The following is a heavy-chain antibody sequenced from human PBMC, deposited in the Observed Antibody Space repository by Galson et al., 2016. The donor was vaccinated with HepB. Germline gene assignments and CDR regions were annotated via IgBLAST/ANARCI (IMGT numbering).Heavy chain of an antibody. D-gene: IGHD5-24*01. Sequence: SVKVSCKASGGPFNNFAISWVRQAPGQGLEWMGGLVPIFGTPNYAQNFRDRVTISADKSTSTVYMDLRSLRSDDTAVYYCARSDGEIWGQGTLVTVSS. CDR1: GGPFNNFA. V-gene: IGHV1-69*06. CDR3: ARSDGEI. J-gene: IGHJ3*02. CDR2: LVPIFGTP.